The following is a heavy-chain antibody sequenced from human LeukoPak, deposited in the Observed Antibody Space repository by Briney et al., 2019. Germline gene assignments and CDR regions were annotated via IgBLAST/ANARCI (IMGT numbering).Heavy chain of an antibody. Sequence: SGTLSLTCAVSGGSISSSNWWSWVRQPPGKGLEWIGEIYHSGSTNYNPSLKSRVTISVDKSKNQFSLKLSSVTAADTAVYYCARDGKDYDILTGYYRRSRYYYYGMDVWGKGTTVTVSS. CDR1: GGSISSSNW. D-gene: IGHD3-9*01. V-gene: IGHV4-4*02. CDR2: IYHSGST. CDR3: ARDGKDYDILTGYYRRSRYYYYGMDV. J-gene: IGHJ6*04.